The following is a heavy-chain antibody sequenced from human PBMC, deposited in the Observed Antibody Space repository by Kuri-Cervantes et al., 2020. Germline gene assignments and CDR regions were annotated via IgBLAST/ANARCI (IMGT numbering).Heavy chain of an antibody. V-gene: IGHV1-2*04. D-gene: IGHD3-3*01. CDR1: GYTFTGYY. Sequence: ASVKVSCKASGYTFTGYYMHWVRQAPGQGLEWMGWINPNSGGTNYAQKFQGWVTMTRDTSISTAYMELSRLRSDDTAVYYCARVSVIETGFWSGYYNWFDPWGQGTLVTVSS. CDR3: ARVSVIETGFWSGYYNWFDP. CDR2: INPNSGGT. J-gene: IGHJ5*02.